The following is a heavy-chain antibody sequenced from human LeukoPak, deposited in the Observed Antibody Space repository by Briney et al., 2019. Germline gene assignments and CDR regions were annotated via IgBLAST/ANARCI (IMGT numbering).Heavy chain of an antibody. CDR3: AELGITMIGGV. J-gene: IGHJ6*04. CDR1: GFTFSSYE. CDR2: ISSSGSTI. D-gene: IGHD3-10*02. Sequence: GGSLRLSCAASGFTFSSYEMNWVRQAPGKGLEWVSYISSSGSTIYYADSVKGRFTISRDNAKNSLYLQMNSLRAQDTAVYYCAELGITMIGGVWGKGTTVTISS. V-gene: IGHV3-48*03.